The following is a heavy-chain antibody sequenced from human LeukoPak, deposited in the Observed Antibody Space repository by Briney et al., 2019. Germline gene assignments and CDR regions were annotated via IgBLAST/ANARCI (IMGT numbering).Heavy chain of an antibody. V-gene: IGHV1-8*01. Sequence: ASVKVSCKTSGYTFTNYDINWVRQAPGQGLEWMGWMSPNSDNTGSAEKFRGRFTMTRDTSTDTAFMELSGLGPEDTAIYYCARGGGSGHSYYFDFWGRGTLVTVSS. CDR2: MSPNSDNT. D-gene: IGHD3-22*01. CDR1: GYTFTNYD. CDR3: ARGGGSGHSYYFDF. J-gene: IGHJ4*02.